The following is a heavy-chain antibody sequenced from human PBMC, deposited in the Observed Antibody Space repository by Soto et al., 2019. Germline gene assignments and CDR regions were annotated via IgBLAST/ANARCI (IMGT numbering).Heavy chain of an antibody. D-gene: IGHD5-18*01. CDR1: GGTFSSYA. Sequence: SVKLSCKASGGTFSSYAISWVRQAPGQGLEWMGGIIPIFGTANYAQKFQGRVTITADESTSTAYMELSSLRSEDTAVYYCARGAPYSYAPYYFDYWGQGTLVTVSS. V-gene: IGHV1-69*13. J-gene: IGHJ4*02. CDR2: IIPIFGTA. CDR3: ARGAPYSYAPYYFDY.